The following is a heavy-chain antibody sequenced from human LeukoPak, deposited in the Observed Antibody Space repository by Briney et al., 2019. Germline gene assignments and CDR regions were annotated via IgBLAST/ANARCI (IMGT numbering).Heavy chain of an antibody. CDR1: GYTFITYY. CDR2: INPSGDST. D-gene: IGHD6-19*01. Sequence: ASVKVSCKASGYTFITYYMHWVRQAPGQGLEWMGIINPSGDSTSYAQKFQGRVTMTRDTSTSTVYMELRSLRSDDTAVYYCARDLAAAGSSYSSGWYLGYYFDYWGQGTLVTVSS. CDR3: ARDLAAAGSSYSSGWYLGYYFDY. J-gene: IGHJ4*02. V-gene: IGHV1-46*01.